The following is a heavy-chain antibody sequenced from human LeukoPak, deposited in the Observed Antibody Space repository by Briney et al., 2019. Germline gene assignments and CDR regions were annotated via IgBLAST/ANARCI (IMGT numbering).Heavy chain of an antibody. CDR1: VCTYSSYS. CDR3: AREGPSDFDS. J-gene: IGHJ4*02. V-gene: IGHV3-48*02. D-gene: IGHD2-2*01. CDR2: ISGSSSTI. Sequence: GRSLRLSCVASVCTYSSYSMNWVRQAPGKGLEWISYISGSSSTIYYADSVKGRFTISRDNAKNSLYLQMNSLRDEDTAVFYCAREGPSDFDSWGQGTLITVSS.